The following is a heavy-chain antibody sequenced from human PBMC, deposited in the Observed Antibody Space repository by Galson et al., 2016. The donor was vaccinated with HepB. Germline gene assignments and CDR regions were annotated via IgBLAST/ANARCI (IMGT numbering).Heavy chain of an antibody. D-gene: IGHD3-10*01. CDR1: GFSFSSYV. Sequence: SLRLSCAASGFSFSSYVMHWVRQTPSKGLEWVAVMSYDGKKKFYRDSVKGRFTNARDHSKSTLYPQMNSLSVEDTVVYFCAKPPSGEEDVCHIWGQGTMVTVSS. CDR2: MSYDGKKK. CDR3: AKPPSGEEDVCHI. J-gene: IGHJ3*02. V-gene: IGHV3-30*18.